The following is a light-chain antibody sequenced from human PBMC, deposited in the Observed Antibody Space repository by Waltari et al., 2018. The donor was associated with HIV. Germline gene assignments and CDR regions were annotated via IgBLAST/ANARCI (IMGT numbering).Light chain of an antibody. Sequence: QSVLTQPPSVSGAPGQTVTISCTGSSSNIGAAYDVHWYQQVPGTAPKLLIYANTCRPSGLPDRFSGSKSGTSASLAISGLQTEDEADYYCQSYVSSVNVVFGGGTRVTVL. V-gene: IGLV1-40*01. CDR1: SSNIGAAYD. CDR3: QSYVSSVNVV. CDR2: ANT. J-gene: IGLJ3*02.